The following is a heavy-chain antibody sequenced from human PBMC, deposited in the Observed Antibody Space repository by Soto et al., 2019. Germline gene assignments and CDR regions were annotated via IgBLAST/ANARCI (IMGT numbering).Heavy chain of an antibody. CDR1: GGSISSYY. J-gene: IGHJ6*03. Sequence: SETLSLTCTVSGGSISSYYWSWIRQPPGKGLEWIGYIYYSGSTNYNPSLKSRVTISVDTSKNQFSLKLSSVTAADTAVYYCARVVYGSGSYYKDSYAFYYYYYMDVWGKGTTVTVSS. CDR3: ARVVYGSGSYYKDSYAFYYYYYMDV. D-gene: IGHD3-10*01. CDR2: IYYSGST. V-gene: IGHV4-59*01.